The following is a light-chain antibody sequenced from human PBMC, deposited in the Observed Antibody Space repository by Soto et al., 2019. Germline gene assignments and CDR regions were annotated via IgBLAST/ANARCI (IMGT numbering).Light chain of an antibody. CDR3: SSYSSGPDFRV. CDR2: EVG. Sequence: QSALTQPASVSGSPGQSITISCTGTSSDVGGYNSVAWYQHHPGKAPKLIIYEVGNRPSGVSNRFSASKSGNTASLTISGLQADDVADYYCSSYSSGPDFRVFGGGTKLTVL. CDR1: SSDVGGYNS. V-gene: IGLV2-14*01. J-gene: IGLJ2*01.